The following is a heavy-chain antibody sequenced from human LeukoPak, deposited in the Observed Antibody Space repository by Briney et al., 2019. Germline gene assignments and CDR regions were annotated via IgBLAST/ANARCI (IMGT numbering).Heavy chain of an antibody. V-gene: IGHV5-51*01. CDR2: IYPADSDT. D-gene: IGHD3-16*01. J-gene: IGHJ3*02. CDR1: GYTFSSYW. CDR3: ARVMREGAFDI. Sequence: GESLKISCKGSGYTFSSYWIAWVRQMPGKGLEWMGIIYPADSDTRYSPSFQGQVTISADKSISTTYLQWSSLKASDTAMYYCARVMREGAFDIWGQGTMVTVSS.